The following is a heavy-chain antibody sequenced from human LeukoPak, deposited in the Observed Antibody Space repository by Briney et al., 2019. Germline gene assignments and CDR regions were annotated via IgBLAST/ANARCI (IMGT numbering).Heavy chain of an antibody. Sequence: ASVKVSCKASGYTFTSYGISWVRQAPGQGLEWMGWISAYNGNTNYAQKLQGRVTMTTDTSTSTAYMELRSLRSDDTAVYYCTTDPIPHLWFGEKFRGYYFDYWGQGTLVTVSS. CDR3: TTDPIPHLWFGEKFRGYYFDY. D-gene: IGHD3-10*01. CDR1: GYTFTSYG. J-gene: IGHJ4*02. CDR2: ISAYNGNT. V-gene: IGHV1-18*01.